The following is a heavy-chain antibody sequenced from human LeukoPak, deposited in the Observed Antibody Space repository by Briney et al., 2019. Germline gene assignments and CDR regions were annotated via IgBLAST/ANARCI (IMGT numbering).Heavy chain of an antibody. D-gene: IGHD1-7*01. V-gene: IGHV1-24*01. Sequence: ASAKVSCKVSGHSLTALSMHWVRQAPGKGLEWMGGIDPEDGETISAQKFRGRVTMTEDTSTDTAYMELSSLRSEDTAVYYCATVAGTTWDENWFDPWGQGTLVTVSS. CDR3: ATVAGTTWDENWFDP. CDR1: GHSLTALS. J-gene: IGHJ5*02. CDR2: IDPEDGET.